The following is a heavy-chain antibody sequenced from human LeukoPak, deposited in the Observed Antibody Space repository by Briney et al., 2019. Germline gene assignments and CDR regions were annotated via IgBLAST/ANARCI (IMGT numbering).Heavy chain of an antibody. CDR1: GGSFSGYY. V-gene: IGHV4-34*01. J-gene: IGHJ6*03. Sequence: SETLSLTCAVYGGSFSGYYWRWLRQPPGKGLEWIGEINHSGSTNYNPSLKSRVTISVDTSKNQFSLKLGSVPAADTAVYYCARGRYCSGGSCYGLTVHYYYYYYMDVWGKGTTVTVSS. CDR2: INHSGST. D-gene: IGHD2-15*01. CDR3: ARGRYCSGGSCYGLTVHYYYYYYMDV.